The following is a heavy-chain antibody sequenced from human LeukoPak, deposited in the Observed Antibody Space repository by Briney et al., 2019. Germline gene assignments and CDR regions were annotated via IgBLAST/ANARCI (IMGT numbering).Heavy chain of an antibody. CDR1: GFTFSTYA. J-gene: IGHJ4*02. D-gene: IGHD4-17*01. V-gene: IGHV3-23*01. CDR3: AKKEGPTPSGLDY. CDR2: ISGSGSST. Sequence: GGSLRLSCAASGFTFSTYAMSWVRQAPGKGLEWVSGISGSGSSTYYADSVKGRFTISRDNSKNTLSLQMNSLRAEDTAVYYCAKKEGPTPSGLDYWGQGTLVAVSS.